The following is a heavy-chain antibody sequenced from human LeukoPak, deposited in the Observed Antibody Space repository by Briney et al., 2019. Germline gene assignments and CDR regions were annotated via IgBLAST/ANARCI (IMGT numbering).Heavy chain of an antibody. CDR3: AREHYDSSGYYYRDAFDI. V-gene: IGHV1-2*02. CDR2: INPNSGGT. D-gene: IGHD3-22*01. CDR1: GYTFTGYY. Sequence: ASVKVSCKASGYTFTGYYMHWVRQAPGQGLEWMGWINPNSGGTNYAQKFQGRVTMTRDTSISTAYMELSRLRSDDTAVYYCAREHYDSSGYYYRDAFDIWGQGTMVTVSS. J-gene: IGHJ3*02.